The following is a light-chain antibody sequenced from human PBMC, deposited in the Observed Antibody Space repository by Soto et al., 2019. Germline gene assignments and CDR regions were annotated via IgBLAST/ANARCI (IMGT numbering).Light chain of an antibody. Sequence: EVVMTQSPVTLSVSPGEGATLSCRASQSVISYLAWYQQKPGQAPRLLIYGASTRATDVPARFSGSGSGTEFTLTISSLQAEDFGVYYYQQYNNWPWLTFGGGTKVEI. CDR2: GAS. CDR3: QQYNNWPWLT. CDR1: QSVISY. V-gene: IGKV3-15*01. J-gene: IGKJ4*01.